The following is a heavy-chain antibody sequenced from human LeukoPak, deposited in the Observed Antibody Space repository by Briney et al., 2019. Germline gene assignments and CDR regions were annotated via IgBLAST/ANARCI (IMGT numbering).Heavy chain of an antibody. J-gene: IGHJ4*02. CDR1: GGSISSYY. CDR2: IYYSGST. Sequence: SETLSLTCTVSGGSISSYYWSWIRQPPGKGLEWIGYIYYSGSTNYNPSLKSRVTISVDTSKNQFSLKLSSVTAADTAVYYCARVNYDILTGLYYFDYWGQGTLVTVSS. CDR3: ARVNYDILTGLYYFDY. D-gene: IGHD3-9*01. V-gene: IGHV4-59*01.